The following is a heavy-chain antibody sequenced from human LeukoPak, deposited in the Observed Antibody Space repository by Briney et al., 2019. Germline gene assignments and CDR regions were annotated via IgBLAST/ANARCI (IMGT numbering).Heavy chain of an antibody. Sequence: SETLSLTCTVSGGSISSYYWSWIRQPPGKGLEWIGYIYYSGSTNCNPSLKSRVTISVDTSKNQFSLKLSSVTAADTAVYYCARAGITMVRGVIITVKAFDIWGQGTMVTVSS. J-gene: IGHJ3*02. D-gene: IGHD3-10*01. V-gene: IGHV4-59*01. CDR2: IYYSGST. CDR1: GGSISSYY. CDR3: ARAGITMVRGVIITVKAFDI.